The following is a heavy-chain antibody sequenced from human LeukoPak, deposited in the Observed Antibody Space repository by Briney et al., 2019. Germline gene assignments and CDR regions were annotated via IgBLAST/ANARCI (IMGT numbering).Heavy chain of an antibody. CDR1: GFMFGSFS. CDR2: ISSSGSVT. CDR3: AKSVVVITFRFDD. Sequence: GGSLRLSCAASGFMFGSFSMNWVRQAPGRGLEWVSSISSSGSVTYYADSVKGRFTISRDNSKNMVYLQMNNLRADDTAAYYCAKSVVVITFRFDDWGQGALVTVSS. D-gene: IGHD2-15*01. V-gene: IGHV3-23*01. J-gene: IGHJ4*02.